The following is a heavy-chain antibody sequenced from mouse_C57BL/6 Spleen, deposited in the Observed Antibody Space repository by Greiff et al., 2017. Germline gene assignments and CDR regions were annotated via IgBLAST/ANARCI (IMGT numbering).Heavy chain of an antibody. CDR1: GFTFSDYG. CDR3: ARHYLLLPFGY. V-gene: IGHV5-15*01. D-gene: IGHD1-1*01. CDR2: ISNLAYSI. J-gene: IGHJ3*01. Sequence: EVQVVESGGGLVQPGGSLKLSCAASGFTFSDYGMAWVRQAPRKGPEWVAFISNLAYSIYYAETVTGRFTISRENAKNTLDLEMSSLRSDDTARYYCARHYLLLPFGYWGQGALVTVSA.